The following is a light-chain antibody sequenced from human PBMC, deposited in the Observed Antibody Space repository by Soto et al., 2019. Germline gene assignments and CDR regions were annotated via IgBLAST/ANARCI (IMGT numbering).Light chain of an antibody. CDR1: QIVSSN. Sequence: EIVMTQSPATVSVSPGERATLSCRASQIVSSNLAWYQQKPGQAPRLLIYGASTRATGIPARFSGSGSGTEFTLTISSLQSEDFAVYYCQQYNNWPPWTFGQGTKVDIK. CDR3: QQYNNWPPWT. V-gene: IGKV3-15*01. CDR2: GAS. J-gene: IGKJ1*01.